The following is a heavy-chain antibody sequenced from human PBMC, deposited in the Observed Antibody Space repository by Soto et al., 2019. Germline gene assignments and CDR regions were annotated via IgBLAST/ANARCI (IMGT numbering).Heavy chain of an antibody. CDR3: VKQAHGLDGVAFDY. CDR2: VSTSGRST. CDR1: GFTFSSYE. Sequence: GGSLRLSCSSSGFTFSSYEMNWFRQVPGKGLEAISAVSTSGRSTYYADSVKDRFTISRDNSKNTLFLQMGSLRPEDTAIYYCVKQAHGLDGVAFDYWGQGTQVTVSS. V-gene: IGHV3-64D*06. J-gene: IGHJ4*02. D-gene: IGHD2-15*01.